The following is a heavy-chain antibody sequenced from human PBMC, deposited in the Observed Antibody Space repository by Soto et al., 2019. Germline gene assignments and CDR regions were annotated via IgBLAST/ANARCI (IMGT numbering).Heavy chain of an antibody. CDR2: ISYDGSNK. J-gene: IGHJ5*02. D-gene: IGHD1-1*01. Sequence: QVQLVESGGGVVQPGRSLRLSCAASGFTFSSYAMHWVRQAPGKGLEWVAVISYDGSNKYYADSVKGRFTISRDNSKNTLYLHMISLSAEDTAVYYFARFKDLGRCLQISWGQGTLVTVSS. V-gene: IGHV3-30-3*01. CDR1: GFTFSSYA. CDR3: ARFKDLGRCLQIS.